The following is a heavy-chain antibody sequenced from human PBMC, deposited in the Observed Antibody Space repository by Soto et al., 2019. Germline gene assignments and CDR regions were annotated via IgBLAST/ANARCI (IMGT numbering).Heavy chain of an antibody. Sequence: SGPTLVKPTQTLTLTCTFSGFSLSTSGMCVSWIRQPPGKALEWLAPIDWDDDKYYSTSLKTRLTISKDTSKNQVVLTMTNMDPVDTATYYCARIDSSGWYIDAFDIWGQGTMVTVSS. CDR2: IDWDDDK. D-gene: IGHD6-19*01. V-gene: IGHV2-70*01. CDR3: ARIDSSGWYIDAFDI. CDR1: GFSLSTSGMC. J-gene: IGHJ3*02.